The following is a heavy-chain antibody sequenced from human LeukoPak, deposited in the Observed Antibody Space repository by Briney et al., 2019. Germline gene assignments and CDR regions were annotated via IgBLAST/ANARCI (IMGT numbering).Heavy chain of an antibody. D-gene: IGHD3-9*01. V-gene: IGHV3-64*01. CDR2: ISNNGDST. CDR3: ARESASSAWLFDY. CDR1: GLTFSSYS. Sequence: GESLRLSCAASGLTFSSYSMHWVRQAPGKGLEYVSGISNNGDSTYHANSVKGRFIISRDNSKNTLYLQMGSLRVEDMAVYYCARESASSAWLFDYWGQGTLVTVSS. J-gene: IGHJ4*02.